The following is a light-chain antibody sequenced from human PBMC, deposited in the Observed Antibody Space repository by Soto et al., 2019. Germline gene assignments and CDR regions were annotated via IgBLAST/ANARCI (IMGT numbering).Light chain of an antibody. V-gene: IGKV1-5*01. CDR2: DAS. CDR3: QQYNSL. CDR1: QSIGNL. Sequence: DIQMTQSPSTLSASVGDRVTITCWASQSIGNLLAWYQQKPGKAPKLLIYDASSLESGVPSRFSGSASGTEFTLTISSLQPDDFATYYCQQYNSLFGQGTKVEIK. J-gene: IGKJ1*01.